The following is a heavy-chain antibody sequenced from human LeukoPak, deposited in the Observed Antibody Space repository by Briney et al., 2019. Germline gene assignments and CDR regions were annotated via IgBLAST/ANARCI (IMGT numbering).Heavy chain of an antibody. CDR1: GGTFSSYA. CDR3: ARDAKAYYYGSGSWRNWFDP. Sequence: SLKVSCKASGGTFSSYAISWVRQAPGQGLEWMGRIIPILGIANYAQKFQGRVTITADKSTSTAYMELSSLRSEDTAVYYCARDAKAYYYGSGSWRNWFDPWGQGTLVTVSS. J-gene: IGHJ5*02. V-gene: IGHV1-69*04. D-gene: IGHD3-10*01. CDR2: IIPILGIA.